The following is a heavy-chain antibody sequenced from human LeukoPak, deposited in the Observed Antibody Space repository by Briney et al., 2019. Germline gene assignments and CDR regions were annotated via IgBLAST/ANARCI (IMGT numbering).Heavy chain of an antibody. CDR3: AFYYDSSGYYYFDY. D-gene: IGHD3-22*01. J-gene: IGHJ4*02. Sequence: PSETLSLTCTVSSGSISTSNYYWGWVRQPPGRALEWIGNIFYTGSTYYSPSLKSRVTISLDTSRNQFSLRLNSVTAADTAVYYCAFYYDSSGYYYFDYWGQGTLVTVSS. CDR1: SGSISTSNYY. CDR2: IFYTGST. V-gene: IGHV4-39*07.